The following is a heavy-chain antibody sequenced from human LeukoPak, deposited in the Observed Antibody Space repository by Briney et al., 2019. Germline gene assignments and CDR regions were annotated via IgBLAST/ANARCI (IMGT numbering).Heavy chain of an antibody. CDR2: MYYSGNT. D-gene: IGHD4-11*01. V-gene: IGHV4-59*01. CDR3: VRGFYSPHY. J-gene: IGHJ4*02. CDR1: GGSMRSYY. Sequence: SETLSLTCTVSGGSMRSYYWSWIREPPGKGLEWIGFMYYSGNTNYNPSLKSRVTISVDTSKNQFSLKLSSVTAADTAVYYCVRGFYSPHYWGQGTLVTVSS.